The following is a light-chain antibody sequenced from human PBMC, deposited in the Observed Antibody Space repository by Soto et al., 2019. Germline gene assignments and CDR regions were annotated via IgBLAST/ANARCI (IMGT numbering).Light chain of an antibody. J-gene: IGLJ1*01. CDR2: DVS. Sequence: QPLLTQPPSWSGLPGQSITISCTGTSTNVCGYNYVYWYQQHPGKAPKFMIYDVSNRPSGVSNRFSGSKSGNTASLTISGLQAEDEADYYCSSYTTSNTRQIVFGTGTKVTVL. CDR3: SSYTTSNTRQIV. CDR1: STNVCGYNY. V-gene: IGLV2-14*01.